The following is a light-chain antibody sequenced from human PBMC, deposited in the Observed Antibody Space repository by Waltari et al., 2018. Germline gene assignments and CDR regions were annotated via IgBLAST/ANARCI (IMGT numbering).Light chain of an antibody. CDR1: SSDIGGYIY. Sequence: QAALTQPRSVSGSPGQSVTISCTGTSSDIGGYIYVSWYQQHPGTAPKLMIYEVSNRPSGVSDRFSGSKSGNTASLTISLLQAEDEADYYCSSYAGSNTDVFGSGTKLTVL. CDR2: EVS. V-gene: IGLV2-11*01. J-gene: IGLJ6*01. CDR3: SSYAGSNTDV.